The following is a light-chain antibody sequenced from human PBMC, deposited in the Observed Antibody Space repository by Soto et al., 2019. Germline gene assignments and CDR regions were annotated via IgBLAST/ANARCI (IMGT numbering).Light chain of an antibody. V-gene: IGKV1D-13*01. Sequence: AIQLTQSPSSLSASVGDRVTITCRASQGISSALAWYQQKPGKAPNLLIFGASSLESGVPSRFSGSGSGTDFTLTISSLQPEDFATYYCQHFNNYPLTFGGGTKVDIK. CDR1: QGISSA. CDR2: GAS. J-gene: IGKJ4*01. CDR3: QHFNNYPLT.